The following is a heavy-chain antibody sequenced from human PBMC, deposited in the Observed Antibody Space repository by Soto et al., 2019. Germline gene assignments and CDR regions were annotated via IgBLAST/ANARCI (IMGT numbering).Heavy chain of an antibody. D-gene: IGHD4-4*01. J-gene: IGHJ4*02. CDR3: TRLITATVRPEG. CDR1: GFTFSGSA. Sequence: EVQLVESGGGFVQPGGSLKLSCAASGFTFSGSAMHWVRQASGKGLEWVGRIRSKANSYATAYAASVKGRFTISRDDSKNTAYLQMNSLKTEDTAVYYCTRLITATVRPEGWGQGTLVTVSS. V-gene: IGHV3-73*01. CDR2: IRSKANSYAT.